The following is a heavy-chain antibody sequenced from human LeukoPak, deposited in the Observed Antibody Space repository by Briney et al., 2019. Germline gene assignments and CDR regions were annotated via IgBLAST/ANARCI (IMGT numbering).Heavy chain of an antibody. CDR1: GGTFSGYA. CDR3: AASMVTFGGIIDYYFDY. Sequence: GSSVKVSCKASGGTFSGYAINWVRQAPGQGLEWMRKIIPIFGTPNYAQKFQGRVTITTDESARTAYMELSSLRSEDTALYYCAASMVTFGGIIDYYFDYWGQGTLVTVSS. D-gene: IGHD3-16*02. J-gene: IGHJ4*02. V-gene: IGHV1-69*05. CDR2: IIPIFGTP.